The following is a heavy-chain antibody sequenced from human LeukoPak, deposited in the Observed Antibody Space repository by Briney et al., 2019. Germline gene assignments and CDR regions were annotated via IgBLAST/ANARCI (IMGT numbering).Heavy chain of an antibody. CDR3: AKDHYASGNYYKPLPADY. CDR2: ISGNDDST. V-gene: IGHV3-23*01. J-gene: IGHJ4*02. Sequence: GGSLRLSCVASKFTFSRYAMIWVRQAPGKGLEWVSAISGNDDSTYYADSVKGRFTISRDNSKNTLYLQMSSLRAEDTAVYYCAKDHYASGNYYKPLPADYWGQGTLVTVSS. CDR1: KFTFSRYA. D-gene: IGHD3-10*01.